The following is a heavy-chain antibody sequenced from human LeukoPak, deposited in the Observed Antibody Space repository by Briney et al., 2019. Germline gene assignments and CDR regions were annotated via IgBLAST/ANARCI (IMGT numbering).Heavy chain of an antibody. CDR3: ARDEGLYCSGGSCYPYNDAFHI. D-gene: IGHD2-15*01. V-gene: IGHV1-69*06. J-gene: IGHJ3*02. Sequence: SVKVSCKASGGTFSSYGISWVRQAPGQGLEWMGGIIPVLDSANYAQRFQGRVTITADKSTDTAYMELSSLTSEDTAVYYCARDEGLYCSGGSCYPYNDAFHIWGQGTMVTVFS. CDR2: IIPVLDSA. CDR1: GGTFSSYG.